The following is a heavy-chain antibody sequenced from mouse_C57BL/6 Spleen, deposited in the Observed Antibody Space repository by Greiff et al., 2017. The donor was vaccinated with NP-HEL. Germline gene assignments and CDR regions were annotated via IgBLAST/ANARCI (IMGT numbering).Heavy chain of an antibody. Sequence: VQGVESGPGLVQPSQSLSITCTVSGFSLTSYGVHWVRQSPGKGLEWLGVIWSGGSTDYNAAFISRLSISKDNSKSQVFFKMNSLQADDTAIYYCARNLDDGYYFFDYWGQGTTLTVSS. CDR3: ARNLDDGYYFFDY. D-gene: IGHD2-3*01. CDR1: GFSLTSYG. CDR2: IWSGGST. J-gene: IGHJ2*01. V-gene: IGHV2-2*01.